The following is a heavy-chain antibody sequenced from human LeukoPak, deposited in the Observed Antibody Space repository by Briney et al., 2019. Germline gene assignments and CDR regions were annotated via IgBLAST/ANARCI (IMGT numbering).Heavy chain of an antibody. CDR1: GGSISSSTYC. CDR3: ARLGCSGRSCFSAWNDY. Sequence: SETLSLTCTVSGGSISSSTYCWAWIRQPPGTGLEWIGTIYYTGSIFYSPSLKSRVTISVDTYNNQFSLRLNSVTAADTAVYYCARLGCSGRSCFSAWNDYWGQGTLVTVSS. CDR2: IYYTGSI. D-gene: IGHD2-15*01. J-gene: IGHJ4*02. V-gene: IGHV4-39*01.